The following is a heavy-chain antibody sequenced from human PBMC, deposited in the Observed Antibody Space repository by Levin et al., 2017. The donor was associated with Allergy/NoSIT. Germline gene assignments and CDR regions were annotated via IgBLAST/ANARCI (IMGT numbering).Heavy chain of an antibody. J-gene: IGHJ5*02. Sequence: ASVKVSCKASGYTFTSYGISWVRQAPGQGLEWMGWISAYNGNTNYAQKLQGRVTMTTDTSTSTAYMELRSLRSDDTAVYYCARVGDGVVVVVAAPVPSWFDPWGQGTLVTVSS. V-gene: IGHV1-18*01. CDR3: ARVGDGVVVVVAAPVPSWFDP. D-gene: IGHD2-15*01. CDR2: ISAYNGNT. CDR1: GYTFTSYG.